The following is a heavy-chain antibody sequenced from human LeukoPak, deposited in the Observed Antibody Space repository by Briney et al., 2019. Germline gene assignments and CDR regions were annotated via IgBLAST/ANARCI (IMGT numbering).Heavy chain of an antibody. J-gene: IGHJ4*02. CDR2: INPNSGGT. CDR3: ATLSPGWYFDY. D-gene: IGHD6-19*01. Sequence: ASVKVSCKASGYTFTGYYMHWVRQAPGQGLEWMGWINPNSGGTNYAQKFQGRVTMTRDTSTDTAYMELSSLRSEDTAVYYCATLSPGWYFDYWGQGTLVTVSS. V-gene: IGHV1-2*02. CDR1: GYTFTGYY.